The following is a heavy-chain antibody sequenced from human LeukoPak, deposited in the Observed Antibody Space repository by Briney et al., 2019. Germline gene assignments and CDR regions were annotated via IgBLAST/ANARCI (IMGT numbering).Heavy chain of an antibody. Sequence: SETLSLTCTVSGGSISSSSYYWGWIRQPPGKGLEWIGSIYYSGSTYYNPSLKSRVTISVDTSKNQFSLKPSSVTAADTAVYYCASPVLLWFGELYPAFDIWGQGTMVTVSS. CDR3: ASPVLLWFGELYPAFDI. J-gene: IGHJ3*02. CDR2: IYYSGST. CDR1: GGSISSSSYY. V-gene: IGHV4-39*01. D-gene: IGHD3-10*01.